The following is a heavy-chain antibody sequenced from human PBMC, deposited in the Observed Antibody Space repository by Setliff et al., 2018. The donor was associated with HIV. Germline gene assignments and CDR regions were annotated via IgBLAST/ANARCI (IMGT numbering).Heavy chain of an antibody. Sequence: GASVKVSCKAPGGTDGSYAFSWVRQAPGQGLEWMGRVLPLFGTVSYAQKFQGRVTITADKATSTVYMEVSSLRSEDTAVYYCARGPERYSSDSNGYYYDYWGQGTLVTSPQ. CDR1: GGTDGSYA. CDR2: VLPLFGTV. V-gene: IGHV1-69*06. CDR3: ARGPERYSSDSNGYYYDY. J-gene: IGHJ4*02. D-gene: IGHD3-22*01.